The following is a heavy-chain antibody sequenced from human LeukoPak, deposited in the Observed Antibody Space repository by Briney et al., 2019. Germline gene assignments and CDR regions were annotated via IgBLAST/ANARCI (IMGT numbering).Heavy chain of an antibody. D-gene: IGHD1-26*01. V-gene: IGHV1-18*04. J-gene: IGHJ4*02. Sequence: ASVKVSCKASGYTFSSYGISWVRQAPGQGLEWMGWINAGNGNTKYSQKFQGRVTITRDTSASTAYMELSSLRSEDTAVYYCARLGEFVGATHLDYWGQGTLVTVSS. CDR3: ARLGEFVGATHLDY. CDR2: INAGNGNT. CDR1: GYTFSSYG.